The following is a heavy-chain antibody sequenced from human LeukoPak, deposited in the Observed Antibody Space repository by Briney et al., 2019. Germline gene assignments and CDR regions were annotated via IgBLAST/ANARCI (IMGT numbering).Heavy chain of an antibody. D-gene: IGHD3-16*02. V-gene: IGHV4-34*01. Sequence: SETLSLTCAVYGGSFSGYYWSWIRQPPGKGLEWIGEINHSGSTTYNPSLKSRVTISVDTSKNQFSLKLSSVTAADTAVYYCARGGSYDYVWGSYRLFDYWGQGTLVTVSS. J-gene: IGHJ4*02. CDR2: INHSGST. CDR3: ARGGSYDYVWGSYRLFDY. CDR1: GGSFSGYY.